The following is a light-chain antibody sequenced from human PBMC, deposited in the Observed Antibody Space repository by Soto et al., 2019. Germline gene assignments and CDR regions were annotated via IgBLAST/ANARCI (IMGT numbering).Light chain of an antibody. CDR3: CSYAGSSTVV. CDR2: EVT. CDR1: SSDVGFYNF. J-gene: IGLJ2*01. V-gene: IGLV2-8*01. Sequence: QPVLTQPPSASGSPGQSLTISCTGTSSDVGFYNFVSWYQQRPGKAPKLVIYEVTKRPSGVPDRFSGSKSGSTASLTVSGLQADDEADYYCCSYAGSSTVVFGGGTKLTVL.